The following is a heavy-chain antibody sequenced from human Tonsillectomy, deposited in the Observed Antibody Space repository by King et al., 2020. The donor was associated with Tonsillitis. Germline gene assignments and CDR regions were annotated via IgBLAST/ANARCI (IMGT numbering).Heavy chain of an antibody. CDR2: IYYSGST. CDR1: CGSISSGAYY. J-gene: IGHJ3*02. V-gene: IGHV4-31*03. D-gene: IGHD1-1*01. Sequence: TVSCGSISSGAYYWSWIRQHPGKALECIGYIYYSGSTFYNPSLKSRFTISVDTSKNQFSLKLGSVTAAYTAVYYCAKGWVELRFDIWGQGTMVTVSS. CDR3: AKGWVELRFDI.